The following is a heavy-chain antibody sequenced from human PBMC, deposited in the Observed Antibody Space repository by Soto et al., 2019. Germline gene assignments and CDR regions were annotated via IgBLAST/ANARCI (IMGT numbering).Heavy chain of an antibody. V-gene: IGHV5-10-1*01. J-gene: IGHJ4*02. CDR1: GYTFTNYW. D-gene: IGHD3-10*01. Sequence: LGESLKISCKGSGYTFTNYWISWVRQMPGKGLEWMGRIDPSDSYTSYSPSFQGHVTISIDKSISTAYLHWSSLKASATAVYYCAREASGPSDYWGQGTMVTVSS. CDR2: IDPSDSYT. CDR3: AREASGPSDY.